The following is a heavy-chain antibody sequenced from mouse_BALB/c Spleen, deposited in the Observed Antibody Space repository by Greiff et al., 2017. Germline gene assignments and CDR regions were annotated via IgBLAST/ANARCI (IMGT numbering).Heavy chain of an antibody. V-gene: IGHV1-77*01. CDR3: ARTYYYGSSYYYYAMDY. CDR1: GYTFTDYV. D-gene: IGHD1-1*01. J-gene: IGHJ4*01. CDR2: IYPGSGST. Sequence: QVQLQQSGPELVKPGASVKMSCKASGYTFTDYVISWVKQRTGQGLEWIGEIYPGSGSTYYNEKFKGKATLTADKSSNTAYMQLSSLTSEDSAVYFCARTYYYGSSYYYYAMDYWGQGTSVTVSS.